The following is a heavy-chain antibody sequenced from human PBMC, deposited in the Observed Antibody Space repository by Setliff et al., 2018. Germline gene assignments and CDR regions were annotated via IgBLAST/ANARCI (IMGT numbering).Heavy chain of an antibody. Sequence: PSETLSLTCTVSGGSIGSSFWHWIRQSPGKGLEWIGYKSNRGDTNSNPSLRSRLTMSVDTSKSQFSLNLTSVTAADTAVYFCARAVDSRGYFPYWYFDLWGRGALVTVSS. CDR3: ARAVDSRGYFPYWYFDL. CDR2: KSNRGDT. CDR1: GGSIGSSF. J-gene: IGHJ2*01. D-gene: IGHD3-22*01. V-gene: IGHV4-59*01.